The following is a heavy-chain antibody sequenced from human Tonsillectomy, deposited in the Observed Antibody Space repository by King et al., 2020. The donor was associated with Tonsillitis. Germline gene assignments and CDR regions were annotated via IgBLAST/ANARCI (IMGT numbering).Heavy chain of an antibody. CDR3: ASHEVVPPRGRPATFAFDI. J-gene: IGHJ3*02. D-gene: IGHD1-26*01. CDR1: GYSFTNYW. Sequence: VQLVESGAEVKKPGESVKISCKGAGYSFTNYWIGWVRQMPGKGLEWMGVIYPGDSETRYSPSFQGQVTISADKSIRIVYLQWSSLKASDTAMYYCASHEVVPPRGRPATFAFDIWGQGTMVTVSS. V-gene: IGHV5-51*01. CDR2: IYPGDSET.